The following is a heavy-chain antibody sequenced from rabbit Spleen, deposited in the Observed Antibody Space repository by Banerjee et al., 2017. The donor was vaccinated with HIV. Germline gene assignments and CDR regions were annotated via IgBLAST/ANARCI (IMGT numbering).Heavy chain of an antibody. CDR3: VRGASSSGYYSL. CDR2: IDTGSSGFT. D-gene: IGHD1-1*01. J-gene: IGHJ4*01. CDR1: GFSFSSSYW. V-gene: IGHV1S45*01. Sequence: EESGGGLVQPEGSLTLTCTASGFSFSSSYWICWVRQAPGKGLEWIACIDTGSSGFTYFASWAKGRFTISKTSSTTVTLQMTSLTAADTATYFCVRGASSSGYYSLWGPGTLSPS.